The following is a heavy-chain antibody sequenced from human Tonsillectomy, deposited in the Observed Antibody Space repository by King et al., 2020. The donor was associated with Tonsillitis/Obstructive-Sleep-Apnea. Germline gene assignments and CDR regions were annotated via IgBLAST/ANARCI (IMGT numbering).Heavy chain of an antibody. CDR2: IYYSGSA. CDR3: ARDMVLEAGGDAFDI. CDR1: GGSISSYY. Sequence: MQLQESGPGLVKPSETLSLTCTVSGGSISSYYWSWIRQPPGKGLEWIGYIYYSGSANYNPSLKSRVTMSVDRPKNRFSLKLSSVTAADTAVYYCARDMVLEAGGDAFDIWGQGTMVTVSS. J-gene: IGHJ3*02. D-gene: IGHD2-8*01. V-gene: IGHV4-59*01.